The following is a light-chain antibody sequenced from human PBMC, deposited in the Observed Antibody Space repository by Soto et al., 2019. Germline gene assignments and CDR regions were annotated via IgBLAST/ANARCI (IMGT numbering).Light chain of an antibody. CDR3: QQYGSSPT. V-gene: IGKV3-20*01. J-gene: IGKJ1*01. Sequence: EIVLTQSPGTLSLSPGERATLSCRASQSVSSSYLAWYQQKPGQAPRLLIYGASSRATGFPDRFSGSGSGTDFTLTISRLEPEDFAVYYCQQYGSSPTLGQGTKVDIK. CDR1: QSVSSSY. CDR2: GAS.